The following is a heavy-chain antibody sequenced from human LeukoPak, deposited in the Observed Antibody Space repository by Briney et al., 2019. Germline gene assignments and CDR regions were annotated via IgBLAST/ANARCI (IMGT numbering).Heavy chain of an antibody. CDR3: ARRRSGYRSGYFDY. D-gene: IGHD6-19*01. J-gene: IGHJ4*02. CDR1: GGSFSGYY. V-gene: IGHV4-34*01. Sequence: SETLSLTCAVYGGSFSGYYWSWIRQPPGKGLEWIGEINHSGSTNYNPSLKSRVTISVDTSKNQFSLKLSSVTAADTAVYYCARRRSGYRSGYFDYWGQGTLVTVSS. CDR2: INHSGST.